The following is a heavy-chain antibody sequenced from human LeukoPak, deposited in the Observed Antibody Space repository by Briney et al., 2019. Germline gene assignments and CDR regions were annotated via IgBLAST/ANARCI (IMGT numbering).Heavy chain of an antibody. V-gene: IGHV1-2*02. CDR3: VRGGDGNRRDFDY. CDR2: INPNSGGT. J-gene: IGHJ4*02. CDR1: GYTFTAYY. D-gene: IGHD5-24*01. Sequence: ASVKVSCKASGYTFTAYYLHWVRQAPGQGLEWMGWINPNSGGTNYAQKFQGRVTMTRDTSIRTAYMELSSLRSDDTAVHYCVRGGDGNRRDFDYWGQGTLVTVSS.